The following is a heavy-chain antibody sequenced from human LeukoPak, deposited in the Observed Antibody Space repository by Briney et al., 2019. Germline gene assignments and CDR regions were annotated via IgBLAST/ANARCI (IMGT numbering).Heavy chain of an antibody. Sequence: GGSLRLSCVDSGFLFSSYSMNWVRQAPGKGLEWFSYISSSSSTIYYADSVKGRFTISRDDAKNSMYLQMNSLRAEDTAAYYCARGGVLRYFDWLSAGGRNIGAFDIWGQGTMVTVSS. CDR3: ARGGVLRYFDWLSAGGRNIGAFDI. D-gene: IGHD3-9*01. CDR1: GFLFSSYS. CDR2: ISSSSSTI. V-gene: IGHV3-48*01. J-gene: IGHJ3*02.